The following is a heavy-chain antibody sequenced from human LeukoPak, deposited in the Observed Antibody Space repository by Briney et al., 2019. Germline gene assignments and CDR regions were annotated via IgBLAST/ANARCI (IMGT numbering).Heavy chain of an antibody. J-gene: IGHJ4*02. CDR2: ISHSGST. V-gene: IGHV4-34*01. D-gene: IGHD3-10*01. CDR3: ARGVRNMVRGVDFDY. CDR1: GGSFSGYY. Sequence: ETLSLTCAVYGGSFSGYYWSWIRQPPGKGLEWIGEISHSGSTNYNPSLKSRVTISVDTSKNQFSLKLSSVTAADTAVYYCARGVRNMVRGVDFDYWGQGTLVTVSS.